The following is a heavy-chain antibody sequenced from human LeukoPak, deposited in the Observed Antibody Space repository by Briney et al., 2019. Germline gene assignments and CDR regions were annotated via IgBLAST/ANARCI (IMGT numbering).Heavy chain of an antibody. D-gene: IGHD6-19*01. CDR2: INHSGRT. CDR1: GYSIDFGHL. CDR3: ARESSAVAHSMIRDWLDP. V-gene: IGHV4-38-2*02. Sequence: PSETLSLTCDVSGYSIDFGHLWGWIRQPPGKGLEWIASINHSGRTYYTPSRKSRVTISVDTLKNQFSLKVTSVTAEDTAMYFCARESSAVAHSMIRDWLDPWGQGTLVTVSS. J-gene: IGHJ5*02.